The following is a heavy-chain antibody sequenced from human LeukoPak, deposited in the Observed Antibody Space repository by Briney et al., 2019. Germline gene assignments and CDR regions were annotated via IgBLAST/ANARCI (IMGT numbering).Heavy chain of an antibody. J-gene: IGHJ4*02. CDR3: ARVQESQIDYYFDY. CDR2: IYYSGST. D-gene: IGHD3-9*01. Sequence: SETLSLTCTVSGGSISSSSYYWGWIRQPPGKGLEGIGSIYYSGSTYYNPSLKSRVTISVDTSKNQFSLKLSSVTAADTAVYYCARVQESQIDYYFDYWGQGTLVTVSS. V-gene: IGHV4-39*07. CDR1: GGSISSSSYY.